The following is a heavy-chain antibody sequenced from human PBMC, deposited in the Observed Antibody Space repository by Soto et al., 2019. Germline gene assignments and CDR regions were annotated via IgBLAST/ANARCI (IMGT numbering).Heavy chain of an antibody. V-gene: IGHV3-30*18. CDR1: GFTFSSYG. CDR3: AKPAEEYSGYDYTAYFDY. Sequence: GGSLRLSCAASGFTFSSYGMHWVRQAPGKGLEWVAVITYDGSNKYYADSVKGRFTISRDNSKNTLYLQMNSLRAEDTAVYYCAKPAEEYSGYDYTAYFDYWGQGTLVTVSS. J-gene: IGHJ4*02. D-gene: IGHD5-12*01. CDR2: ITYDGSNK.